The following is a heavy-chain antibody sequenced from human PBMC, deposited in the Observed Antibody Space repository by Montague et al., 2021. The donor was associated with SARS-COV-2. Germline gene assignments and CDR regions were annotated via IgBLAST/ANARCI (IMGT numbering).Heavy chain of an antibody. V-gene: IGHV4-59*11. J-gene: IGHJ5*02. Sequence: SETLSLTCTVSSGSISSHYWNWIRQPPGKGLEWIGYVNYGGSTNYNPSLKSRVSISLDTSKNQFSLRLNSVTAADTAVYYCARAVTTGIDWFDPWGQGTLVIVSS. CDR2: VNYGGST. D-gene: IGHD4-17*01. CDR1: SGSISSHY. CDR3: ARAVTTGIDWFDP.